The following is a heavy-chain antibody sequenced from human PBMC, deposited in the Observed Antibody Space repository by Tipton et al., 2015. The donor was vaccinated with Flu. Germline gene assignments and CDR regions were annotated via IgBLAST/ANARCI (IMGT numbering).Heavy chain of an antibody. J-gene: IGHJ4*02. CDR2: IYTSGST. D-gene: IGHD5-18*01. V-gene: IGHV4-61*02. CDR3: ARGRDTAMAPPGY. Sequence: TLSLTCTVSGGSISSGSYYWSWIRQPAGKGLEWMGRIYTSGSTNYNPSLKSRVTISVDTSKNQFSLKLSSVTAADTAVYYCARGRDTAMAPPGYWGQGTLVTVSS. CDR1: GGSISSGSYY.